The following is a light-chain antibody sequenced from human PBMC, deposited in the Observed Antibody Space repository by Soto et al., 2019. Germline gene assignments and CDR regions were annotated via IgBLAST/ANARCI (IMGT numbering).Light chain of an antibody. CDR3: QQYNNWPPGT. V-gene: IGKV3-15*01. Sequence: EIVMTQSPATLSVSPGERATLSCRASQSVSSNLAWYQQKPGQAPRLLIYGASTRATGIPARFSGSGSGTEFTLTISSLQAEDFAVYSCQQYNNWPPGTFGQGTKLEIK. J-gene: IGKJ2*01. CDR1: QSVSSN. CDR2: GAS.